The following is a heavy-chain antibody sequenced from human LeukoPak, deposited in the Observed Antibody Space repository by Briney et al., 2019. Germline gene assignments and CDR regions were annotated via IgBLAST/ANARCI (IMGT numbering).Heavy chain of an antibody. V-gene: IGHV1-69*13. D-gene: IGHD2-2*01. CDR2: IIPIFGTA. CDR1: GGTFSSYA. Sequence: ASVKVSCKASGGTFSSYAISWVRQAPGQGLEWMGGIIPIFGTANYAQKFQGRVTIIADESTSTAYMELSSLRSEDTAVYYCARSSEIIVVVPAAPLGPWGQGTLVTVSS. J-gene: IGHJ5*02. CDR3: ARSSEIIVVVPAAPLGP.